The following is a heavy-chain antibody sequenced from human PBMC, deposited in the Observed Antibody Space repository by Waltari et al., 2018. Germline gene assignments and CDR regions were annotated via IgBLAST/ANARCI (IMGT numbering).Heavy chain of an antibody. Sequence: EVRLEETGGGLIQPGGSLRLSCAASEFSVSNNYMAWVRQTPGKGLECVSVIYTGGSTFYAFSVKGRFTISRDSSKNTLYLQANGLRAEDTAIYYCARVIEEAGHDYYYYYMDVWGKGTTVSVSS. CDR1: EFSVSNNY. CDR2: IYTGGST. D-gene: IGHD6-13*01. J-gene: IGHJ6*03. CDR3: ARVIEEAGHDYYYYYMDV. V-gene: IGHV3-53*02.